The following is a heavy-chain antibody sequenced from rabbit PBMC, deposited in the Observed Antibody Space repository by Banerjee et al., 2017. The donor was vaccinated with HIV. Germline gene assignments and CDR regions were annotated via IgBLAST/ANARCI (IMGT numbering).Heavy chain of an antibody. Sequence: QQLVESGGDLVKPGASLTLTCTASGFSFSSGYYMCWVRQAPGKGLEWIACIGAGSGSTYYASWAKGRFTISKTSSTTVTLQMTSLTVADTATYFCARRDGGGDRYNSGFNLWGPGTLVTVS. V-gene: IGHV1S40*01. J-gene: IGHJ4*01. CDR3: ARRDGGGDRYNSGFNL. D-gene: IGHD4-1*01. CDR2: IGAGSGST. CDR1: GFSFSSGYY.